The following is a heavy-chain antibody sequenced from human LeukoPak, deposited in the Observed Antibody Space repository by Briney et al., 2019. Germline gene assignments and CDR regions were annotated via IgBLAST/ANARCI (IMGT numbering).Heavy chain of an antibody. CDR2: VNPNSGGT. CDR3: ARFIGSGSYYNLDY. J-gene: IGHJ4*02. V-gene: IGHV1-2*02. D-gene: IGHD3-10*01. Sequence: AAVTVSFKASGYTFTCYYMHWVRQAPGQGLEWMGWVNPNSGGTNYAQKFQGRVTMTRDTSISTAYMELSRLRSDDTAVYYCARFIGSGSYYNLDYWGQGTLVTVSS. CDR1: GYTFTCYY.